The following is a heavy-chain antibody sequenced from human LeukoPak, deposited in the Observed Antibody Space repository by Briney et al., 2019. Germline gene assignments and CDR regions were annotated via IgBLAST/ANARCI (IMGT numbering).Heavy chain of an antibody. J-gene: IGHJ5*02. CDR1: GGFVTSNDFY. CDR3: ADYDVSSGRPLDP. D-gene: IGHD3-3*01. CDR2: AFYSGST. V-gene: IGHV4-39*01. Sequence: SETLSLTCTVSGGFVTSNDFYWGWIRQPPGGGLEWIGAAFYSGSTYYNRSLKSRTTISVDTSKNQFSLKLTSVTAADTAVYYCADYDVSSGRPLDPWGQGTLVTVSS.